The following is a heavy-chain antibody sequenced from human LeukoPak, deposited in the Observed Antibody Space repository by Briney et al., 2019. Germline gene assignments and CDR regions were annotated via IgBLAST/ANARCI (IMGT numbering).Heavy chain of an antibody. CDR2: IYYSAST. J-gene: IGHJ6*04. V-gene: IGHV4-59*01. D-gene: IGHD3-10*01. CDR3: SRDQYYNGSGFGYYGMDV. CDR1: GGSINSYY. Sequence: SGTLCLTCTVSGGSINSYYWNWIRQPPGKGLEWVWYIYYSASTNYNPSPKSRVSISLETTKNNFSLMLSSMTAADTALFYCSRDQYYNGSGFGYYGMDVWGEGIKVTLSS.